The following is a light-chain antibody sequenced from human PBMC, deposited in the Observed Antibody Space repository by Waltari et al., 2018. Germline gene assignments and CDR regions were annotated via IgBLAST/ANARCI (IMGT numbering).Light chain of an antibody. CDR1: QNVGTS. CDR3: QQYEDWPRHS. CDR2: GAY. J-gene: IGKJ4*01. V-gene: IGKV3-15*01. Sequence: EIVVTQSPATLSVSPGERVTLSCRASQNVGTSLACYQQKPCQTPRLLLLGAYSMDPGVPARFSGSGSGTDFTLAISSLQSEDFAVYYCQQYEDWPRHSFGGGTKVQIE.